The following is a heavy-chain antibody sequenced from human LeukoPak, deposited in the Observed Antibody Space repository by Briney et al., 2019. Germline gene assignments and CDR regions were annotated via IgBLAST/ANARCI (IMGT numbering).Heavy chain of an antibody. Sequence: PGGSLRLSCSASGFTFSTYSMNWVRQAPGKGLEWVSSIRSSSSYIYYADSVRGRFTISRDNAKNSLYLQMNSLRAEDTAVYYCARDGAPFDFWGQGTLVTVFS. D-gene: IGHD3-16*01. CDR2: IRSSSSYI. J-gene: IGHJ4*02. CDR3: ARDGAPFDF. CDR1: GFTFSTYS. V-gene: IGHV3-21*01.